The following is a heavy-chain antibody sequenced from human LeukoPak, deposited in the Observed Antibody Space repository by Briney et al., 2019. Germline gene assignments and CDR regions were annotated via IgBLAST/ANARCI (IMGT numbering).Heavy chain of an antibody. J-gene: IGHJ5*02. D-gene: IGHD3-10*01. Sequence: PSETLSLTCTVSGGSISSYYWSWIRQPPGKGLEWIGYIHYSGSTNYNPSLKSRVTISVDTSKSEFSLKLSSVTAADTAVYYCARCVLVRGVPDWFDPWGQGTLVTVSS. V-gene: IGHV4-59*01. CDR2: IHYSGST. CDR1: GGSISSYY. CDR3: ARCVLVRGVPDWFDP.